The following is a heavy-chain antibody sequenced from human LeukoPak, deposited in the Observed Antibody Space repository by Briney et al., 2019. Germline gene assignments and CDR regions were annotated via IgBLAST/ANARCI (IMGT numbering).Heavy chain of an antibody. Sequence: SQTLSLTCTVSGGSISSGGYYWSWIRQHPGKGLEWIVYIYYSGSTYYNPSLKSRVTISVDTSKNQFSLKLSSVTAADTAVYYCAGAQYYYYSSGYYPYYFDYWGQGTLVTVSS. J-gene: IGHJ4*02. V-gene: IGHV4-31*03. CDR2: IYYSGST. D-gene: IGHD3-22*01. CDR3: AGAQYYYYSSGYYPYYFDY. CDR1: GGSISSGGYY.